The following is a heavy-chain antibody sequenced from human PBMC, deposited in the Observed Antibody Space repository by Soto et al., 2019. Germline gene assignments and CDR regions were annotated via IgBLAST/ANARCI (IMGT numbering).Heavy chain of an antibody. D-gene: IGHD6-6*01. V-gene: IGHV4-31*03. CDR3: ARDRIAATHYYYYYMDV. CDR1: GGSISSGGYY. Sequence: QVQLQESGPGLVKPSQTLSLTCTVSGGSISSGGYYWSWIRQHPGKGLEWIGYIYHSGSTYYNPSLKSRVTISVDTSKNQFSLKLSSVTAADTAVYYCARDRIAATHYYYYYMDVWGKGTTVTVSS. CDR2: IYHSGST. J-gene: IGHJ6*03.